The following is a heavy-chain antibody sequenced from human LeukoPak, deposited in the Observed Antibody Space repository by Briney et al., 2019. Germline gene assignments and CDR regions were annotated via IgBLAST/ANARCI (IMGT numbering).Heavy chain of an antibody. V-gene: IGHV3-30*04. CDR1: GFTFRGYT. J-gene: IGHJ4*02. CDR2: ISWDGNKK. Sequence: PGGSLRLSCGASGFTFRGYTMHWVRQAPGKGLQWVAVISWDGNKKFYADSVEGRFTISRDNSKNTLSLQMNSLRLEDTALYYCAREGGNSTSWGYFDYWGQGNLVTVSS. D-gene: IGHD6-13*01. CDR3: AREGGNSTSWGYFDY.